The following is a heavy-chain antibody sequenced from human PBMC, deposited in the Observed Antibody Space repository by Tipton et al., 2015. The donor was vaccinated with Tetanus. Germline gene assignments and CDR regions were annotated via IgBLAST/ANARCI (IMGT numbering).Heavy chain of an antibody. Sequence: VQLVQSGPEVKKPGSSVKVSCKASGGTFPNYALSWVRQAPGQGLEWVGGITPIFGTTNSAPKFQGRVTITADESTNTAYMELSSLISEDTAVYYCAGAPNRISRAYDFWGQGTQITVSS. V-gene: IGHV1-69*01. CDR3: AGAPNRISRAYDF. D-gene: IGHD1-14*01. CDR1: GGTFPNYA. CDR2: ITPIFGTT. J-gene: IGHJ4*02.